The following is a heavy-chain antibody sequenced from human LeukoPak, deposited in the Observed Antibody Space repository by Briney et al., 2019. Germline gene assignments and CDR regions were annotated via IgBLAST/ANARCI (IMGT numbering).Heavy chain of an antibody. CDR2: IRYDGRNK. CDR1: GFTFGIYG. CDR3: AKDVDSSNWYGDWFDA. J-gene: IGHJ5*02. Sequence: PGGSLRLSCSASGFTFGIYGMHWVRQAPGKGLEWVAFIRYDGRNKYYVDSVKGRFTISRDNSKNTLYLQMNSLRAEDTAVYYCAKDVDSSNWYGDWFDAWGQGTLVTVSS. V-gene: IGHV3-30*02. D-gene: IGHD6-13*01.